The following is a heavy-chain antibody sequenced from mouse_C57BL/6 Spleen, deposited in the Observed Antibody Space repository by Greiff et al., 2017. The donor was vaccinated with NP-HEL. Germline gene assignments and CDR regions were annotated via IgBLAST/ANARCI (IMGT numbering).Heavy chain of an antibody. J-gene: IGHJ4*01. CDR3: ARYGGYAMDY. CDR1: GFTFTDYY. V-gene: IGHV7-3*01. CDR2: IRNKANGYTT. Sequence: EVHLVESGGGLVQPGGSLSLSCAASGFTFTDYYMSWVRQPPGKALEWLGFIRNKANGYTTEYSASVKGRFTISRDNSQSILYLQMNALRAEDSATYYCARYGGYAMDYWGQGTSVTVSS.